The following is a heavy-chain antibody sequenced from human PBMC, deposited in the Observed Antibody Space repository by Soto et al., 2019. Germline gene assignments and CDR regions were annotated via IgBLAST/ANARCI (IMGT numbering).Heavy chain of an antibody. CDR2: IWYDGSNK. CDR3: ARDLSHYDFWSGYFPTNSPPDY. CDR1: GFTFSSYG. V-gene: IGHV3-33*01. Sequence: QVQLVESGGGVVQPGRSLRLSCAASGFTFSSYGMHWVRQAPGKGLGWVAVIWYDGSNKYYADSVKGRFTISRDNSKNTLYLQMNSLRAEDTAVYYCARDLSHYDFWSGYFPTNSPPDYWGQGTLVTVSS. J-gene: IGHJ4*02. D-gene: IGHD3-3*01.